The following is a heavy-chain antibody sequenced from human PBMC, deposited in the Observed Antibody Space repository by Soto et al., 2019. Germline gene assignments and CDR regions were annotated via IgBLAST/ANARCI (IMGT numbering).Heavy chain of an antibody. V-gene: IGHV1-18*01. D-gene: IGHD6-13*01. CDR3: ARAGRRPIAAAVTHYYYYGMDV. J-gene: IGHJ6*02. CDR1: GYTFTSYG. Sequence: QVQLVQSGAEVKKPGASVKVSCKASGYTFTSYGISWVRQAPGQGLEWMGWISAYNGNTNYAQKLQGRVTMTTDTSTSTAYMELRSLRSDDTAVYYCARAGRRPIAAAVTHYYYYGMDVWGQGTTVTVSS. CDR2: ISAYNGNT.